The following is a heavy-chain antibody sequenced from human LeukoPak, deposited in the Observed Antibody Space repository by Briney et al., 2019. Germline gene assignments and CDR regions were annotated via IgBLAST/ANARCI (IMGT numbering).Heavy chain of an antibody. J-gene: IGHJ6*02. D-gene: IGHD2-15*01. Sequence: GGSLRLSCSASGFPFSSYAMHWVRQAPGKGLEYVSAISDSVGSTYYADSVKGRFTISRDNSKNTLYLQVSSLRAEDTAVYFCVRGYSFGPYGMDVWGQGTTVTVSS. CDR1: GFPFSSYA. V-gene: IGHV3-64D*09. CDR3: VRGYSFGPYGMDV. CDR2: ISDSVGST.